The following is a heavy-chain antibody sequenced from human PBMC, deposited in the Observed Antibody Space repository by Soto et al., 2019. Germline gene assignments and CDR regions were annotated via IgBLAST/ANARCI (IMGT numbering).Heavy chain of an antibody. CDR1: GFPFSSYG. Sequence: GGSLRPSCATSGFPFSSYGMHWVRPAPGKGLEWVAVIWYDGNNKYYADSVKGRFTISRDNSKNTLYLQMNSLRAEDTAVYYCARDSSFSSSQFDYWGQGTLVTVSS. D-gene: IGHD6-13*01. CDR2: IWYDGNNK. J-gene: IGHJ4*02. CDR3: ARDSSFSSSQFDY. V-gene: IGHV3-33*01.